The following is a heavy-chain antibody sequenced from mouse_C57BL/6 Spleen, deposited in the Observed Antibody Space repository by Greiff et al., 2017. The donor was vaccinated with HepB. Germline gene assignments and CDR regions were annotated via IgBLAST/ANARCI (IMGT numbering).Heavy chain of an antibody. CDR2: IHPNSGST. Sequence: QVQLQQPGAELVKPGASVKLSCKASGYTFTSYWMHWVKQRPGQGLEWIGMIHPNSGSTNYNEKFKSKATLTVDKSSSTAYMQLSSLTSEDSAVYYCARSFYYDYEGGAMDYWGQGTSVTVSS. CDR1: GYTFTSYW. V-gene: IGHV1-64*01. J-gene: IGHJ4*01. D-gene: IGHD2-4*01. CDR3: ARSFYYDYEGGAMDY.